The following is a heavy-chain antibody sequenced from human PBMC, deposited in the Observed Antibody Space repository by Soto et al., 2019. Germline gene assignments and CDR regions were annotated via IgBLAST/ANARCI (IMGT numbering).Heavy chain of an antibody. CDR1: GGSISSGGYY. Sequence: NPSETLSLTCTVSGGSISSGGYYWSWIRQHPGKGLEWIGYIYYSGSTYYNPSLKSRVTISVDTSKNQFSLKLSSVTAADTAVYYCARIGGYHGPLDYWGQGTPVTVSS. V-gene: IGHV4-31*03. CDR3: ARIGGYHGPLDY. J-gene: IGHJ4*02. CDR2: IYYSGST. D-gene: IGHD3-16*02.